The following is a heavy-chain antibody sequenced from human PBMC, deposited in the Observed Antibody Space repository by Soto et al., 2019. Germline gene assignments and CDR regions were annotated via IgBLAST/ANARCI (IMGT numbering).Heavy chain of an antibody. Sequence: GGALRLSCAASGFTFSSYAMSWVRQAPGKGLEWVSAISGSGGSTYYADSVKGRFTISRDNSKNTLYLQMNSLRAEDTAVYYCAKTMVRGVIFPFDPWGQGTLVTVSS. J-gene: IGHJ5*02. CDR3: AKTMVRGVIFPFDP. CDR1: GFTFSSYA. V-gene: IGHV3-23*01. CDR2: ISGSGGST. D-gene: IGHD3-10*01.